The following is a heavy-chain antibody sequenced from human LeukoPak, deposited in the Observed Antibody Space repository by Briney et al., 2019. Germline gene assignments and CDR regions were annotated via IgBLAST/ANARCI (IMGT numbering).Heavy chain of an antibody. J-gene: IGHJ4*02. CDR1: GYSFTSYW. V-gene: IGHV5-10-1*01. Sequence: GESLKISCKGSGYSFTSYWISWVRQMPGKGLEWMGRIDPSDSYTNYSPSFQGHVTISADKSISTAYLQWSSLKASDTAMYYCARGDYDYVLFDYWGQGTLVTVSS. D-gene: IGHD3-16*01. CDR3: ARGDYDYVLFDY. CDR2: IDPSDSYT.